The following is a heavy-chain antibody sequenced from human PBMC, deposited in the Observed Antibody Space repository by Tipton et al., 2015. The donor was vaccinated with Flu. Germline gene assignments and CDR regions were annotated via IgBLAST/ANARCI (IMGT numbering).Heavy chain of an antibody. CDR3: ARHTYCSGGSCALDY. J-gene: IGHJ4*02. V-gene: IGHV4-61*02. CDR2: IYAGEST. CDR1: GGSVSSGSHF. Sequence: TLSLTCIVSGGSVSSGSHFWSWLRQPAGKGLEWIGRIYAGESTNYNPSLKSRVTMSVDTSKNQFSLRLTSVTAADTAVYYCARHTYCSGGSCALDYWGQGTLVTVSS. D-gene: IGHD2-15*01.